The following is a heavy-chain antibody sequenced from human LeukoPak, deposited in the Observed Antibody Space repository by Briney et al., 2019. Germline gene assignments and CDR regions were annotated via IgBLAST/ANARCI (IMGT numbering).Heavy chain of an antibody. V-gene: IGHV3-48*03. CDR3: ARAGEDGYSYGYRGANWFDP. D-gene: IGHD5-18*01. J-gene: IGHJ5*02. CDR2: ISSSGSTI. Sequence: QSGGSLGLSCAASGFTFSSYEMNWVRQAPGKGLEWVSYISSSGSTIYYADSVKGRFTISRDNAKNSLYLQMNSLRAEDTAVYYCARAGEDGYSYGYRGANWFDPWGQGTLVTVSS. CDR1: GFTFSSYE.